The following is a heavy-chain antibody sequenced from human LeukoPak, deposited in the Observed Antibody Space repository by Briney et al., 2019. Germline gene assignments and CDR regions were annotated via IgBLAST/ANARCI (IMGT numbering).Heavy chain of an antibody. Sequence: AXVKVSCKASGYTFTGYYMHWVRQAPGQGLEWMGRINPNSGGTNYAQKFQGRVTMTRDTSNTTAYMELSRLRSDDTAVYYCASSFFYDNSGYYPWGQGTLVTVSS. CDR1: GYTFTGYY. CDR2: INPNSGGT. D-gene: IGHD3-22*01. V-gene: IGHV1-2*06. J-gene: IGHJ5*02. CDR3: ASSFFYDNSGYYP.